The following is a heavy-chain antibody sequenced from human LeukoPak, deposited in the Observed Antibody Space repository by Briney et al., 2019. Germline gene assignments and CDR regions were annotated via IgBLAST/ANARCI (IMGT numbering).Heavy chain of an antibody. D-gene: IGHD4-23*01. CDR2: SSAYNGNT. Sequence: ASVKVSCKASGYTFTSYGISWVRQAPGQGLEWMGWSSAYNGNTNYAQKLQGRVTMTTDTSTSTAYMELRSLRSDDTAVYYCARDMSTAVSPISYAFDVWGQGTMVTVSS. CDR1: GYTFTSYG. CDR3: ARDMSTAVSPISYAFDV. J-gene: IGHJ3*01. V-gene: IGHV1-18*01.